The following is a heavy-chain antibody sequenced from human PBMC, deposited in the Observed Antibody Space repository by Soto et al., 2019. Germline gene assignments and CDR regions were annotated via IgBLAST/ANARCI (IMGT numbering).Heavy chain of an antibody. V-gene: IGHV3-33*01. D-gene: IGHD3-22*01. CDR3: ARERITMILGSFDI. CDR2: IWYDGSNK. CDR1: GFTFSSYG. Sequence: QVQLVESGGGVVQPGRSLRLSCAASGFTFSSYGMHWVRQAPGKGLEWVAVIWYDGSNKYYADSVKGRFTISRDNSKNTLYLQMNSLRAEDTAVYYCARERITMILGSFDIWGQGKMVTVSS. J-gene: IGHJ3*02.